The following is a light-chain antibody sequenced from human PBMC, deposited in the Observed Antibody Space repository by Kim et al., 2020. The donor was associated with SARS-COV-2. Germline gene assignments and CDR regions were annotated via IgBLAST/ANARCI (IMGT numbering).Light chain of an antibody. CDR3: QVWDSSSAV. Sequence: AQGKPARFAGGGNTNGRKSVHWNQQRPGQAPVLVIYEDSDRPSGIPERFSGSNSGNTATLTISRVEAGDEADYYCQVWDSSSAVFGGGTQLTVL. V-gene: IGLV3-21*03. CDR1: TNGRKS. CDR2: EDS. J-gene: IGLJ7*01.